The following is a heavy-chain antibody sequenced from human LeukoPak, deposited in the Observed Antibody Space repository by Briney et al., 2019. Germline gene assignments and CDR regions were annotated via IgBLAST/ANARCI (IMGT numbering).Heavy chain of an antibody. Sequence: ASVKVSCKASGYTFRDYYIHWVRQAPGQGPEWMGWINPKSGGTKYAQKFQGRFTMTRDTSISTAYMELSRLRSDDTAVYYCARDPSQYYYTDVWGKGTTVIVSS. D-gene: IGHD6-6*01. CDR3: ARDPSQYYYTDV. CDR2: INPKSGGT. J-gene: IGHJ6*03. V-gene: IGHV1-2*02. CDR1: GYTFRDYY.